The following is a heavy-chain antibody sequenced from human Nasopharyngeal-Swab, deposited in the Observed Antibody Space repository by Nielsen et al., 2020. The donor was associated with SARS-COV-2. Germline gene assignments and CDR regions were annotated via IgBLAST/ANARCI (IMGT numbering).Heavy chain of an antibody. CDR3: ARGGVPSAMAYYFDY. J-gene: IGHJ4*02. V-gene: IGHV4-39*07. CDR1: GGSISSSSYY. Sequence: SETLSLTCTVSGGSISSSSYYWGWIRQPPGKGLEWIGTIYYSGTTYYNPSLKSRVTISVDTSKNQFSLNLNSVTAADTAVYFCARGGVPSAMAYYFDYWGQGTLVTVSS. CDR2: IYYSGTT. D-gene: IGHD2-2*01.